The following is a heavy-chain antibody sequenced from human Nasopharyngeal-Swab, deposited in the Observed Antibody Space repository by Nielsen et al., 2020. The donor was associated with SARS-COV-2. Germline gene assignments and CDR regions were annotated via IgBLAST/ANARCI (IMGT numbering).Heavy chain of an antibody. J-gene: IGHJ4*02. CDR2: IGDTDHTYAT. Sequence: GESLKISCAASGFIFSSSAIHLVRPASGKVLEWVCLIGDTDHTYATTYGASVQGRFTISRDDSKNTAFLQMDSLKTEDTALYYCTTDFYFDYWGQGTLVTVSS. V-gene: IGHV3-73*01. CDR1: GFIFSSSA. CDR3: TTDFYFDY.